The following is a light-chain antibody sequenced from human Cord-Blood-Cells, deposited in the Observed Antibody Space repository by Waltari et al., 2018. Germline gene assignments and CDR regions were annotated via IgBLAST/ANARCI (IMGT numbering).Light chain of an antibody. J-gene: IGLJ2*01. V-gene: IGLV2-23*01. Sequence: QSALTPPASVSGSPGQSTTISCTGTSSDVGSYNLVSWYQQHPGKAPKLMIYEGSKRPSGVSNRFSGSKSGNTASLTISGLQAEDEADYYCCSYAGSSTLVFGGGTKLTVL. CDR3: CSYAGSSTLV. CDR2: EGS. CDR1: SSDVGSYNL.